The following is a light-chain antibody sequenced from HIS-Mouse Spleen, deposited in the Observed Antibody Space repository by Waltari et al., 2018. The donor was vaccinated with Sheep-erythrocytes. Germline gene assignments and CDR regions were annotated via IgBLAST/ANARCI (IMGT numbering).Light chain of an antibody. CDR3: QKYYSTLLT. Sequence: DIVMTQSPDSLAVSLGERATINCKSSQSVLYRSNNKNYLAWYQQKPGQPPKLLIYWASTRESGVPDRFSGSGSGTDFSLTISSLQAEDVAVYYCQKYYSTLLTFGGGTKVEIK. V-gene: IGKV4-1*01. CDR2: WAS. CDR1: QSVLYRSNNKNY. J-gene: IGKJ4*01.